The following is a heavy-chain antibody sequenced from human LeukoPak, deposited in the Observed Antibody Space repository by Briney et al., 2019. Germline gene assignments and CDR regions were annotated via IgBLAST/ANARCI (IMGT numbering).Heavy chain of an antibody. CDR1: GFTFSDHY. V-gene: IGHV3-72*01. Sequence: PGGSLRLSCAASGFTFSDHYMDWVRQAPGKGLEWVGRIRNKANSYSTEYAASVKGRFTFSRDDSKNSLHLQMNSLKTEDTAVYYCAGARPDSSGHYFFDYWGQGTLVTVSS. D-gene: IGHD6-19*01. J-gene: IGHJ4*02. CDR3: AGARPDSSGHYFFDY. CDR2: IRNKANSYST.